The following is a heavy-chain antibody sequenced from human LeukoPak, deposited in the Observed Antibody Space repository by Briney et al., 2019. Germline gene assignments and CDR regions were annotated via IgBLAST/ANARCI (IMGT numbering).Heavy chain of an antibody. D-gene: IGHD5-12*01. V-gene: IGHV3-21*01. CDR1: GFTFSSYA. Sequence: GGSLRLSCAASGFTFSSYAMSWVRQAPGKGLEWVSSISTSSTYIYYADSVKGRFTISRDNAKNSLYLQMNSLRDEDTAVYYCARDFVDYFDPWGQGTLVTVSS. CDR2: ISTSSTYI. J-gene: IGHJ5*02. CDR3: ARDFVDYFDP.